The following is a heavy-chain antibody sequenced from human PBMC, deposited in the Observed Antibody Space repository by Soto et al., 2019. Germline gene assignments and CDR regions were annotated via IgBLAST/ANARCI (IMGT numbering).Heavy chain of an antibody. V-gene: IGHV5-10-1*01. D-gene: IGHD6-13*01. J-gene: IGHJ6*02. CDR3: GKDYYPLAAPQYFDVDV. CDR1: GDSFLDYW. CDR2: IDPSDSYR. Sequence: GESLMISCKGSGDSFLDYWISWVRQMPGKGLEWMGRIDPSDSYRTYSPSFQGHVTISVDKSITTAYLQWSSLKAADTAIYYCGKDYYPLAAPQYFDVDVWGQGTTVTVSS.